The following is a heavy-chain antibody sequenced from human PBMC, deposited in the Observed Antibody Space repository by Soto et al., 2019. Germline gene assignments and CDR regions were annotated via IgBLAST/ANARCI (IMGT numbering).Heavy chain of an antibody. CDR2: IGTAGDT. CDR3: ARGFYSSGWGTYFQH. CDR1: GFTFSSYD. D-gene: IGHD6-19*01. Sequence: GGSLRLSCAASGFTFSSYDMHWVRQATGKGLEWVSAIGTAGDTYYPGSVKGRFTISRENAKNSLYLQMNSLRAGDTAVYYCARGFYSSGWGTYFQHWGQGTLVTVSS. J-gene: IGHJ1*01. V-gene: IGHV3-13*01.